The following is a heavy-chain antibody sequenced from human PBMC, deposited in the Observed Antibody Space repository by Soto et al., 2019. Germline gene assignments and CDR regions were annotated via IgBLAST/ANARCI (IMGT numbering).Heavy chain of an antibody. Sequence: QITLKESGPTLVKPTQTLTLTCTFSGFSLSTSGVGVGWIRQPPGKALEWLALIYWDDDKRYSPSLKSRLTITKDTSKNQVVLTMTIMDPVDTATYYCAHRIAVAATRAFDIWGQGTMVTVSS. CDR1: GFSLSTSGVG. D-gene: IGHD6-19*01. J-gene: IGHJ3*02. V-gene: IGHV2-5*02. CDR2: IYWDDDK. CDR3: AHRIAVAATRAFDI.